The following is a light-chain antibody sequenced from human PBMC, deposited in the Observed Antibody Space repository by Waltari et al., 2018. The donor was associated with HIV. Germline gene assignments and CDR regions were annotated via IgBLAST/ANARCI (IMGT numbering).Light chain of an antibody. CDR3: QQYNSPPGWT. CDR1: QSVCYSANKGNY. J-gene: IGKJ1*01. CDR2: GAC. Sequence: DIVMTQSPDSLAVSLGERATIHCKSSQSVCYSANKGNYGAWYKQKPGQPPKLLIDGACTREAGVPERCSGGGSGTDFTLTISSLQADDVAVYYCQQYNSPPGWTFGQGTKVEIK. V-gene: IGKV4-1*01.